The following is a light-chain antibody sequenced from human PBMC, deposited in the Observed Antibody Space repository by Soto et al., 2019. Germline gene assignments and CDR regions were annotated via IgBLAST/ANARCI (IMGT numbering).Light chain of an antibody. J-gene: IGKJ2*01. CDR2: KAS. CDR1: QSISSX. Sequence: DIQLTQSPSTLSASIGDRVXITCRASQSISSXXAWYQQKPGTAPKLLIYKASTLESGVPSRFSGIRSGTEFTLSVSSLQPDDXATYYXXXXNDSFPYTFGQGTKLEIK. CDR3: XXXNDSFPYT. V-gene: IGKV1-5*03.